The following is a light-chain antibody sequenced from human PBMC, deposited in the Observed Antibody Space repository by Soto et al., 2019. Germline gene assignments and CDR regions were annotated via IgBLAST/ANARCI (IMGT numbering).Light chain of an antibody. CDR1: SSDVGAYNY. CDR2: DVN. Sequence: QSVLTQPRSVSGSPGQSVTISCTGSSSDVGAYNYVSWYQHNTGKAPKLLIYDVNKRPSGVPDRFSGSKFGNTASLTISGLQDEDQANSSCCSYAGSYDYVFGTGTKVTV. CDR3: CSYAGSYDYV. J-gene: IGLJ1*01. V-gene: IGLV2-11*01.